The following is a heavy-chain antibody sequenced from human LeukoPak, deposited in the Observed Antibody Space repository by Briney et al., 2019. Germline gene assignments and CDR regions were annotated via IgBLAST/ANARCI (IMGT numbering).Heavy chain of an antibody. J-gene: IGHJ4*02. CDR3: AKGPFGGVIAEVDY. CDR1: GFTFSSYG. Sequence: PGRSLRLSCAASGFTFSSYGMHWVRQAPGKGLEWVAVISYDGSNKYYADSVKGRFTISRDNSKNTLYLQMNSLRAEDTAVYYCAKGPFGGVIAEVDYWGQGTLVTVSS. CDR2: ISYDGSNK. D-gene: IGHD3-16*02. V-gene: IGHV3-30*18.